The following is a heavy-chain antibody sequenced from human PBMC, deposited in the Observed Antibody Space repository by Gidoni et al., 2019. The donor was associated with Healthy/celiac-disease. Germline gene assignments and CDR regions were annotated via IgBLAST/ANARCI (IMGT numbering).Heavy chain of an antibody. D-gene: IGHD3-3*01. CDR1: GFTVGSYA. J-gene: IGHJ3*02. CDR3: AKDREAYYDFWSGYPDAFDI. V-gene: IGHV3-23*01. CDR2: ISGSGGST. Sequence: EVQLLESGGGLVQPGGSRRLSCAAPGFTVGSYAMSWVRQAPGKGLEWVSPISGSGGSTYYADSVQGRFTISRDNSKNTLYLQMNILRAEDTAVYYCAKDREAYYDFWSGYPDAFDIWGQGTMVTVFS.